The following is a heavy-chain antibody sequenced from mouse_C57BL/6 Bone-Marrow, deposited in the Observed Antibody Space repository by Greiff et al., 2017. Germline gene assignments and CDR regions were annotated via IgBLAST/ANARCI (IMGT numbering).Heavy chain of an antibody. CDR1: GYTFTDYY. CDR2: INPYNGGT. CDR3: ARWGLYYYGSSYFDY. J-gene: IGHJ2*01. Sequence: VQLQQSGPVLVKPGASVKMSCKASGYTFTDYYMNWVKQSHGKSLEWIGVINPYNGGTSYNQKFKGKATLTVDTSSSTAYMQLNSLTSEDSAVYYCARWGLYYYGSSYFDYWGQGTTLTVSS. V-gene: IGHV1-19*01. D-gene: IGHD1-1*01.